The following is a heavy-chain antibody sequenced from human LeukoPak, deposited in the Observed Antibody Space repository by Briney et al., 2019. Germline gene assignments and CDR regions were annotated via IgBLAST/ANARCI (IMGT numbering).Heavy chain of an antibody. Sequence: GESLKISCKGSGYSFTSYWIGWVRQMPGKGLEWMGIIYPGDSDTRYSPSFQGQVTISADKSISTAYLQWSSLKASDTAMYYCARFRAGTTRPPARSPYDFWSGYRKPNDYWGQGTLVTVSS. V-gene: IGHV5-51*01. D-gene: IGHD3-3*01. CDR3: ARFRAGTTRPPARSPYDFWSGYRKPNDY. J-gene: IGHJ4*02. CDR1: GYSFTSYW. CDR2: IYPGDSDT.